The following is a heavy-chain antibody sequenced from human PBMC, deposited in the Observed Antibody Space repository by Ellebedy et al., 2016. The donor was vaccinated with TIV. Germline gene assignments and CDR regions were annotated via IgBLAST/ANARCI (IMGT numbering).Heavy chain of an antibody. J-gene: IGHJ4*02. CDR1: GGSISSYY. CDR2: IYYSGST. D-gene: IGHD5-24*01. Sequence: SETLSLTXTVSGGSISSYYWSWIRQPPGKGLEWIGYIYYSGSTNYNPSLKSRVTISVDTSKNQFSLKLSSVTAADTAVYYCARAGGRWLQLRYWGQGTLVTVSS. CDR3: ARAGGRWLQLRY. V-gene: IGHV4-59*01.